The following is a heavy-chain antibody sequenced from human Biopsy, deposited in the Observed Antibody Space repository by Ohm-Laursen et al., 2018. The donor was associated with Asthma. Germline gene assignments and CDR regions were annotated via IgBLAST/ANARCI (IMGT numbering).Heavy chain of an antibody. CDR1: GFTFSTSW. CDR3: ARGGYCTSPTCPWGRYATDV. V-gene: IGHV3-7*02. J-gene: IGHJ6*02. CDR2: IKKDGSEK. D-gene: IGHD2-2*01. Sequence: SLRLSCAASGFTFSTSWMTWVRQAPGKGLEWVANIKKDGSEKYYVDSVKGRFTISRDNAKNSLYLHMNSLRAEDTAVYYCARGGYCTSPTCPWGRYATDVWGQGTTVTVSS.